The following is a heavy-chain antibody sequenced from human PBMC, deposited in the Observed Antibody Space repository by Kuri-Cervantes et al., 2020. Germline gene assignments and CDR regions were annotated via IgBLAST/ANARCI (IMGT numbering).Heavy chain of an antibody. CDR1: GYSISSGYY. Sequence: SETLSLTCTVSGYSISSGYYWGWIRQPPGKGLEWIGSIYHSGSTYYNPSLKSRVTISVDKSKNQFSLKLSSVTAADTAVYYCASGYCSGGSCYPGYFQHWGQGTLVTVSS. V-gene: IGHV4-38-2*02. CDR2: IYHSGST. CDR3: ASGYCSGGSCYPGYFQH. D-gene: IGHD2-15*01. J-gene: IGHJ1*01.